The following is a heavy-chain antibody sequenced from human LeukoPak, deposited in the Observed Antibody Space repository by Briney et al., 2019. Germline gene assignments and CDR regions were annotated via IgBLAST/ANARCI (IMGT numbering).Heavy chain of an antibody. CDR3: AKDKFLGYSSSWYGEGYFDY. V-gene: IGHV3-30*18. D-gene: IGHD6-13*01. CDR1: GFTFSSYG. J-gene: IGHJ4*02. Sequence: GRSPRLSCAASGFTFSSYGMHWVRQAPGKGLEWVAVISYDGSNKYYADSVKGRFTISRDNSKNTLYLQMNSLRAEDTAVYYCAKDKFLGYSSSWYGEGYFDYWGQGTLVTVSS. CDR2: ISYDGSNK.